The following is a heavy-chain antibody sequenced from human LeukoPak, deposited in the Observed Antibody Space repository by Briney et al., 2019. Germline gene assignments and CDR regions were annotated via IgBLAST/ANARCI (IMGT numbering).Heavy chain of an antibody. Sequence: GGSLRLSCAASGFTFRSYAMSWVRQAPGKGLEWVSAISGSGGSTYYADSVKGRFTISRDNSKNTLYLQMNSLRAEDTAVYYCARGFYAISHFDYWGQGTLVTVSS. V-gene: IGHV3-23*01. D-gene: IGHD3-9*01. CDR1: GFTFRSYA. CDR2: ISGSGGST. J-gene: IGHJ4*02. CDR3: ARGFYAISHFDY.